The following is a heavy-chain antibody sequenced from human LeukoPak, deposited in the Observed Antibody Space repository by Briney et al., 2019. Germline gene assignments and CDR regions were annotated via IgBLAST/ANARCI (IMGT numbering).Heavy chain of an antibody. V-gene: IGHV4-39*07. Sequence: SETLSLTCIVSGGSISSSDYYWGWIRQPPGKGLEWIGSIYYGGSTYYNPSLKSRVTISVDTSMNQFSLKLSFVTTADTAVYYCASGVVTDYFDYWGQGTLVTVSS. CDR3: ASGVVTDYFDY. J-gene: IGHJ4*02. CDR2: IYYGGST. D-gene: IGHD3-3*01. CDR1: GGSISSSDYY.